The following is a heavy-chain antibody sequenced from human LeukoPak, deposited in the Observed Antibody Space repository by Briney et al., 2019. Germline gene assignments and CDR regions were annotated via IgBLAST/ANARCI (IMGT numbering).Heavy chain of an antibody. J-gene: IGHJ4*02. D-gene: IGHD3-22*01. V-gene: IGHV3-7*01. CDR3: ASSHDSSGND. CDR1: GFSFSTNW. CDR2: VRGDGSAK. Sequence: GGSLRLSCAASGFSFSTNWMAWVRQAPGKGLEWVGNVRGDGSAKFYGGSVKGRFTISRDNSQNTLYLQMDSLRPEDTAVYYCASSHDSSGNDWGQGTLVTVSS.